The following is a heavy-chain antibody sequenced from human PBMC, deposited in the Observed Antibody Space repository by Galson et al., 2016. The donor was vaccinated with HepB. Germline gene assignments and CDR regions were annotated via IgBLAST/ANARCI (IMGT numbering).Heavy chain of an antibody. CDR3: ASYYGVPG. D-gene: IGHD4-17*01. V-gene: IGHV3-23*01. CDR1: GFSFSDCP. Sequence: SLRLSCAASGFSFSDCPMTWVRQAPEKGLEWVSTITNTGSYAYYAHSVKGRFAISRDNSKNPLFLQMNSLRAEDTAIYYCASYYGVPGGGQGTLVTVSS. J-gene: IGHJ1*01. CDR2: ITNTGSYA.